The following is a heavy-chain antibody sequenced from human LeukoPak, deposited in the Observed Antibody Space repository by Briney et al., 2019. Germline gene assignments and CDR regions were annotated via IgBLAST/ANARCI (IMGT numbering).Heavy chain of an antibody. CDR1: GFTFNIYS. D-gene: IGHD2-2*01. CDR3: ARCIVVIPVVRGGGYYGMDV. J-gene: IGHJ6*02. V-gene: IGHV3-30*04. Sequence: RSLRLSCAASGFTFNIYSMHWVRQAPGKGLEWVAVISPDGSGENYADSVRGRFTISRDNAKKTLYLQLNSLRPEDTAVYYCARCIVVIPVVRGGGYYGMDVWGQGTTVTVSS. CDR2: ISPDGSGE.